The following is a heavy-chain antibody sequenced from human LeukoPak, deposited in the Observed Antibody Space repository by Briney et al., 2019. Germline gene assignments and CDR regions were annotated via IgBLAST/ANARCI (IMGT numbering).Heavy chain of an antibody. D-gene: IGHD2/OR15-2a*01. Sequence: ASVKVSCKVSGYTLTELSMHWVRQAPGKGLEWMGGFDPEDGETIYAQKFQGRVTMTEDTSTDTAYMELSSLRSEDTAVYYCATGSIGTYYYYMDVWGKGTTVTVSS. CDR3: ATGSIGTYYYYMDV. CDR1: GYTLTELS. J-gene: IGHJ6*03. V-gene: IGHV1-24*01. CDR2: FDPEDGET.